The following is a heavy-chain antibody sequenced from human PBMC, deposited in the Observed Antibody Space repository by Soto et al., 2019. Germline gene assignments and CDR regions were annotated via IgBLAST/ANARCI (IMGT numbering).Heavy chain of an antibody. CDR2: IYGGGNGP. J-gene: IGHJ4*02. CDR1: GFTFSDFA. Sequence: EVQVLESGGGLVQPGGSLRLSCAATGFTFSDFAMSWVRQAPGKGLEWVSRIYGGGNGPHYADSVKGRVTISRDNSKNTLYLQMNSLRAEDTAVYYCATMEGMHPWAYSFDCWGQGTLVTVSS. CDR3: ATMEGMHPWAYSFDC. D-gene: IGHD2-8*01. V-gene: IGHV3-23*01.